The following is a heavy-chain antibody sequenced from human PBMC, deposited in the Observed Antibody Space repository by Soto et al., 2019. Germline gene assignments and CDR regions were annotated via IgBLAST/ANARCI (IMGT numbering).Heavy chain of an antibody. CDR3: ARSSGGTMVRGVIRWFDP. D-gene: IGHD3-10*01. V-gene: IGHV1-46*01. Sequence: GASVEVSCKAPGDTFTSYYLNWVRQAPGQGLEWMGVINPHGGSTKYAQKFQGRITMTRDTSRSTVYMELSSLRSDDTAIYYCARSSGGTMVRGVIRWFDPWGQGTLVTVSS. CDR1: GDTFTSYY. J-gene: IGHJ5*02. CDR2: INPHGGST.